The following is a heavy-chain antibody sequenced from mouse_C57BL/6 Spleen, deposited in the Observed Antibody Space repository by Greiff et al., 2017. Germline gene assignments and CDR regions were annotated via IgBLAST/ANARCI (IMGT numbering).Heavy chain of an antibody. CDR3: ARRTVVALDY. V-gene: IGHV1-69*01. J-gene: IGHJ2*01. D-gene: IGHD1-1*01. CDR2: IDPSDSYT. Sequence: QVQLQQPGAELVMPGASVKLSCKASGYTFTSYWMHWVKQRPGQGLEWIGKIDPSDSYTNYNQKFKGKSTLTVDKSSSTAYMQLSSLTSEDSAVYYCARRTVVALDYWGQGTTLTVSS. CDR1: GYTFTSYW.